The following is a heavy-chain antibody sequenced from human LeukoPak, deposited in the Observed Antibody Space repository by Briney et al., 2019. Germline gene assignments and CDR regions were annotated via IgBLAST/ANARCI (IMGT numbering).Heavy chain of an antibody. CDR2: ISGSGGST. V-gene: IGHV3-23*01. CDR1: GFTFSSYA. J-gene: IGHJ4*02. Sequence: PGGSLRLSCAVSGFTFSSYAMSWVRQAPGKGLEWVSAISGSGGSTYYADSVKGRFTISRDNSKNTLYLQMNSLRAEDTAVYYCAKGSVVVIFGPYYYFDYWGQGTLVTVSS. CDR3: AKGSVVVIFGPYYYFDY. D-gene: IGHD3-22*01.